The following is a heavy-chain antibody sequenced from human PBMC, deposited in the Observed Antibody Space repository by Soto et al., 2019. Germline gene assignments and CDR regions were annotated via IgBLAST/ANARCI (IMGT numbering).Heavy chain of an antibody. CDR3: ATVPITIFGVVTFPPYFDY. J-gene: IGHJ4*02. V-gene: IGHV1-24*01. Sequence: ASVKVSCKVSGYTLTDLSMHWVRQAPGKGLEWMGGFDPEDGETIYAQKFQGRVTMTEDTSTDTAYMELSSLRSEDTAVYYCATVPITIFGVVTFPPYFDYWGQGTLVTVSS. CDR2: FDPEDGET. CDR1: GYTLTDLS. D-gene: IGHD3-3*01.